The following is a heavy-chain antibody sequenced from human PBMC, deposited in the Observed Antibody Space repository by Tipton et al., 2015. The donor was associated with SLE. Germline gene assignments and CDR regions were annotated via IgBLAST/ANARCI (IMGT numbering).Heavy chain of an antibody. V-gene: IGHV5-51*03. Sequence: QSGAEVKKPGESLKISCKGSGYSFTSYWIGWVRQMPGKGLEWMGLIYPGDSDTRYSPSFQGQVTISADKSISTAFLHWSSLQASDTAIYYCASPPQLAGDGNIFDIWGQGTMVTVS. CDR2: IYPGDSDT. CDR1: GYSFTSYW. CDR3: ASPPQLAGDGNIFDI. J-gene: IGHJ3*02. D-gene: IGHD6-19*01.